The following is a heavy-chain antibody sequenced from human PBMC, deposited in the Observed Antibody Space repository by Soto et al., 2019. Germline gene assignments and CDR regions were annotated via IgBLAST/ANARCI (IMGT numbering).Heavy chain of an antibody. J-gene: IGHJ4*02. V-gene: IGHV1-69*08. Sequence: QVQLVQSGAEVKKPGSSVKVSCKTSGGTFSNDIITSVRQAPGQGLEWMGRIIPLLDIANYAQKFQGRVTTTAKKSASAPYMELNSLRSENTAVYYCARDPPTGSTFSVYKAIDYMGQGTLVTVSS. CDR2: IIPLLDIA. CDR1: GGTFSNDI. D-gene: IGHD1-1*01. CDR3: ARDPPTGSTFSVYKAIDY.